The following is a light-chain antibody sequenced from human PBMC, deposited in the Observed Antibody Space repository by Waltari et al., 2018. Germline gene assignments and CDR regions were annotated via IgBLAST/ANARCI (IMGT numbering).Light chain of an antibody. CDR3: QQYNSYPT. Sequence: DIQMTQSPSTLSASVGDRVTITCRASKSISSWLAWYQQKPGKVPKLLIYKASSLESGVPSRCSGSGCGTDFTLTISSLQPDDFAAYDCQQYNSYPTFGQGTKVEIK. J-gene: IGKJ1*01. CDR1: KSISSW. CDR2: KAS. V-gene: IGKV1-5*03.